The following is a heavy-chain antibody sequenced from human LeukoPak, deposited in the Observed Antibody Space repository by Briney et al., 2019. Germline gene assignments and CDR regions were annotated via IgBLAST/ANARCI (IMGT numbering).Heavy chain of an antibody. D-gene: IGHD3-10*01. CDR1: GHTFTSYG. Sequence: ASVKVSCKASGHTFTSYGISWVRQAPGQGLEWMGWISAYNGNTNYAQKLQGRVTMTTDTSTSTAYMELSRLRSDDTAVYYCARDSGERGSGSYLIAYWGQGTLVTVSS. V-gene: IGHV1-18*01. J-gene: IGHJ4*02. CDR2: ISAYNGNT. CDR3: ARDSGERGSGSYLIAY.